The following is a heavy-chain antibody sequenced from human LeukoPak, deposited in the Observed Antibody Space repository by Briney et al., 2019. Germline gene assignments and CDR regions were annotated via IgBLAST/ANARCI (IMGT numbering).Heavy chain of an antibody. D-gene: IGHD2-2*01. CDR2: IIQDGSAQ. CDR1: GFTLSSSW. Sequence: PGGSLRLSCAASGFTLSSSWMSWVRQAPGKGLEWVANIIQDGSAQYYVDSVKGRFTISRDNADNSLYLQMNSLRAEDTAVYYCAIDLFSCSSTSCYVYWGRGTLVTVSS. J-gene: IGHJ4*02. V-gene: IGHV3-7*01. CDR3: AIDLFSCSSTSCYVY.